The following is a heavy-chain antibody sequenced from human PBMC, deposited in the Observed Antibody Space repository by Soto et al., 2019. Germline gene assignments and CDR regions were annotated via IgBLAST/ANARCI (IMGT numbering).Heavy chain of an antibody. CDR3: AKDPNGDYVGAFDS. V-gene: IGHV3-21*04. J-gene: IGHJ4*02. CDR1: GFTFSDHY. Sequence: PGVSLRLSCAAAGFTFSDHYMDWVSKNTGKGLEWVSSIGSDTSYIYYADSVKGRFTISRDKSKNTVFLQMNSLRADDTAVYHCAKDPNGDYVGAFDSWGQGALVTVSS. CDR2: IGSDTSYI. D-gene: IGHD4-17*01.